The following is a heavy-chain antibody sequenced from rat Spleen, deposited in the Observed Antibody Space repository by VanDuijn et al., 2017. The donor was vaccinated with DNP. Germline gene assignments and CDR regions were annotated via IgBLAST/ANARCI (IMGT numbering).Heavy chain of an antibody. CDR1: GYSISSNY. V-gene: IGHV3-3*01. J-gene: IGHJ2*01. D-gene: IGHD1-2*01. Sequence: EVQLQESGPGLVKPSQSLFLTCSVTGYSISSNYWGWIRKLPGNKLEWMGNINSAGSSNNNPPLKSQISITRDTSKNQFFLQLTSVTTEDTATYYCARWGSYTLDYWGQGVMVTVSS. CDR2: INSAGSS. CDR3: ARWGSYTLDY.